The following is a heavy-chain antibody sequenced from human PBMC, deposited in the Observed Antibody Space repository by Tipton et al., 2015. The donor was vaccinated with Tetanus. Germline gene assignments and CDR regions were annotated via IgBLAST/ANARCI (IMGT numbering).Heavy chain of an antibody. J-gene: IGHJ5*02. V-gene: IGHV4-59*01. Sequence: GLVKPSETLSLTCTVSGGSISGYYWTWIRQSPGKGLEWIGNIYYGGSTTYNPSLKSRVTISRDTSNNHFSLTLRSVTAAGTAVYYCARRESSTRFDPWGRGTLVTVSS. CDR1: GGSISGYY. CDR3: ARRESSTRFDP. CDR2: IYYGGST. D-gene: IGHD6-13*01.